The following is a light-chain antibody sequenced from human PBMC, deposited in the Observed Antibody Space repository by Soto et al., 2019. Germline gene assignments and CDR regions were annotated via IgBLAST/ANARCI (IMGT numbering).Light chain of an antibody. CDR1: RNVDKF. J-gene: IGKJ1*01. V-gene: IGKV3-11*01. CDR3: QQRSNWPRT. Sequence: EIVLTQSPATLSLSPGETATLSCRASRNVDKFLAWYQQKPGQAPRLLIYDASNRATGIPARFSGSGSGTDFTLTISSLEPEDFAVYYRQQRSNWPRTFGQGTKVDIK. CDR2: DAS.